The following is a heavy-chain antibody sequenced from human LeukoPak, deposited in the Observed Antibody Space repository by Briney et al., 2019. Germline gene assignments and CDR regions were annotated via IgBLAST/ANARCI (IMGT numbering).Heavy chain of an antibody. CDR2: ISAYNGNT. CDR3: ARDGQYDFWSGYLLTPFDY. CDR1: GYTFTSYG. D-gene: IGHD3-3*01. J-gene: IGHJ4*02. Sequence: ASVKVSCKASGYTFTSYGISWVRQAPGQGLEWMGWISAYNGNTNYAQKLQGRVTMATDTSTSTAYMELRSLRSDDTAVYYCARDGQYDFWSGYLLTPFDYWGQGTLVTVSS. V-gene: IGHV1-18*01.